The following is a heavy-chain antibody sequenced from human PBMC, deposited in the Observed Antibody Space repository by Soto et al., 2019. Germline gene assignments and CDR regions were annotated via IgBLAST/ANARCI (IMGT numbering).Heavy chain of an antibody. Sequence: QVQLQESGPGLVKPSETLSLTCTVSGGSVSSGSYYWSWIRQPPGKGLEWIGYIYYSGSTNYNPSLKSRVTISVDTSKNQFSLKQSSVTVADTAVYDWAGETRQTNGGDAFDLWGQGTMVTVSS. D-gene: IGHD3-16*01. CDR1: GGSVSSGSYY. CDR2: IYYSGST. J-gene: IGHJ3*01. V-gene: IGHV4-61*01. CDR3: AGETRQTNGGDAFDL.